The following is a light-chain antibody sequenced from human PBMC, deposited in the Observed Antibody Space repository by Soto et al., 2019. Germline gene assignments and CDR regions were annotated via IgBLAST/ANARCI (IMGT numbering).Light chain of an antibody. CDR3: SSYTSSSSYV. J-gene: IGLJ1*01. CDR2: DVT. V-gene: IGLV2-14*01. CDR1: SSDVGGYKY. Sequence: QSALTQPASVSGSPGQSITISCTGTSSDVGGYKYVSWSQQHPDKAPKLIIYDVTNRPSGISNRFSGSKSGNTASLTISGLQAEDEADYYCSSYTSSSSYVFGTGTKLTVL.